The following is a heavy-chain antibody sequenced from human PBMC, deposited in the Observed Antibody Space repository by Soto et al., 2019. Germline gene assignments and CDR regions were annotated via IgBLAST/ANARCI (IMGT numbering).Heavy chain of an antibody. CDR1: GFSFSNYF. D-gene: IGHD4-17*01. V-gene: IGHV3-30*18. CDR2: ISSDGSEK. CDR3: ANSWTTLTTGFDL. Sequence: XECLRLSCLACGFSFSNYFMHGVLQAPGKGLGWVAVISSDGSEKYYLVSVRDRFTISRDNSKNTLYLQMNNLRPEDTAMYYCANSWTTLTTGFDLWGQGALVTVSS. J-gene: IGHJ4*02.